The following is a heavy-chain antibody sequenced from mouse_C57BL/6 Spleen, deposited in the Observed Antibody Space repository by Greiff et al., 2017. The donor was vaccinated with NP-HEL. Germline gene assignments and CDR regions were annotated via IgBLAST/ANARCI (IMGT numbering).Heavy chain of an antibody. V-gene: IGHV1-18*01. CDR2: INPNNGGT. Sequence: VQLKESGPELVKPGASVKIPCKASGYTFTDYNMDWVKQSHGKSLEWIGDINPNNGGTIYNQKFKGKATLTVDKSSSTAYMELRSLTSEDTAVYYCARGFYYGSSLYFDYWGQGTTLTVSS. CDR3: ARGFYYGSSLYFDY. CDR1: GYTFTDYN. J-gene: IGHJ2*01. D-gene: IGHD1-1*01.